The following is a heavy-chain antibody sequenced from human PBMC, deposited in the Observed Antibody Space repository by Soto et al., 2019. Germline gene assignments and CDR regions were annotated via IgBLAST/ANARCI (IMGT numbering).Heavy chain of an antibody. D-gene: IGHD6-19*01. V-gene: IGHV1-69*01. CDR2: IIPIFGTA. CDR1: GVTFSTFI. J-gene: IGHJ6*02. CDR3: AKVRYSSPMGYYYGMDV. Sequence: QVQLEQSGGEVKKPGSSVKVSCKASGVTFSTFIMTWVRQAPGLGLEWVGGIIPIFGTANYAQKFQGRVTITADESTSTAYLEVSNLRSEDTALFYCAKVRYSSPMGYYYGMDVWGQGTAVTVSS.